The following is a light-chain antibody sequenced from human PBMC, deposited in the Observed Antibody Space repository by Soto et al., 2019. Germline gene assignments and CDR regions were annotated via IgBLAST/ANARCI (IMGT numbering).Light chain of an antibody. CDR3: GSYRSSSTLVV. CDR2: DVI. Sequence: QSALTQPASVSGSPGQSITISCTGTSSDVGGYNYVSWYQQHPGKAPKLMIYDVINRPSGVSNRFSGSKSGNTASLTISGLQGEDEADYYCGSYRSSSTLVVFGGGTKVTVL. V-gene: IGLV2-14*03. CDR1: SSDVGGYNY. J-gene: IGLJ2*01.